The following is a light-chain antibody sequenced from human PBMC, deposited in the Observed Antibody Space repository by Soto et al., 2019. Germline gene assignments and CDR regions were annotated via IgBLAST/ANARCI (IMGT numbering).Light chain of an antibody. Sequence: EVVLTQSPATLSLSPGERATLSCRASQSVSSSYLAWYQQKPGQAPRLLIYGASSRATGIPDRFSGSGSGTDFTLTISRLEPEDFAVYYCQQRSNWPPITFGQGTLLE. CDR1: QSVSSSY. V-gene: IGKV3D-20*02. CDR2: GAS. CDR3: QQRSNWPPIT. J-gene: IGKJ5*01.